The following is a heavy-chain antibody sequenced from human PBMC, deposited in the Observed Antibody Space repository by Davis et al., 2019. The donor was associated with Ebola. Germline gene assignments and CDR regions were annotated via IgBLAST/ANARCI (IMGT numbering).Heavy chain of an antibody. Sequence: GESLKISCAASGFTFSSYWMSWVRQAPGKGLEWVANIKQDGSDKNYVDSVKGRFTISRDNAKKSLYLQMNSLRTEDTAFYYCAKDIKRYCTGGSCFSGIDYWGQGTLVTVSS. CDR2: IKQDGSDK. CDR1: GFTFSSYW. V-gene: IGHV3-7*03. D-gene: IGHD2-15*01. CDR3: AKDIKRYCTGGSCFSGIDY. J-gene: IGHJ4*02.